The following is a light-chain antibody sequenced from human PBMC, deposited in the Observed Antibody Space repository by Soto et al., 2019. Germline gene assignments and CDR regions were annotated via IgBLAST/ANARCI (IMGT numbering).Light chain of an antibody. Sequence: SVLTQPHSASGTPGQRVTISCSGSSSNIGTSSVHWFQQLPGTAPKLLISTTNQRPSGVPERFSGSKSGTSASLAISGLQSEDEADYYCAAWDDSLNGHVCGTGTKVTVL. CDR1: SSNIGTSS. J-gene: IGLJ1*01. V-gene: IGLV1-44*01. CDR3: AAWDDSLNGHV. CDR2: TTN.